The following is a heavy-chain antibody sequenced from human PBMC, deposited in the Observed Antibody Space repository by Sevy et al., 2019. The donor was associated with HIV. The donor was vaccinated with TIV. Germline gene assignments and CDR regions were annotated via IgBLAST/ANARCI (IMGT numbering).Heavy chain of an antibody. CDR1: GFTFSANW. J-gene: IGHJ4*02. V-gene: IGHV3-7*01. Sequence: GESLKISCAASGFTFSANWMNWVRQAPGKGQEWVANIKADGSDKHYVASVEGRFTISRDNAKNLLFLQMNSLRVEDTAVYYCAHETFGRFESWGQGTLVTVSS. D-gene: IGHD3-16*01. CDR2: IKADGSDK. CDR3: AHETFGRFES.